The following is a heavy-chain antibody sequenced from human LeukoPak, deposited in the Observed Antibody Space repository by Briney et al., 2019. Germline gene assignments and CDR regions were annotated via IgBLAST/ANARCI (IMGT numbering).Heavy chain of an antibody. CDR1: GGSISSSSYY. J-gene: IGHJ3*02. D-gene: IGHD3-9*01. V-gene: IGHV4-39*07. CDR3: ARGLGTHGAIDYDILTGLAFDI. Sequence: SETLSLTCTVSGGSISSSSYYWSWIRQPPGKGLEWIGEINHSGSTNYNPSLKSRVTISVDTSKSQFSLKLSSVTAADTAVYYCARGLGTHGAIDYDILTGLAFDIWGQGTMVTVSS. CDR2: INHSGST.